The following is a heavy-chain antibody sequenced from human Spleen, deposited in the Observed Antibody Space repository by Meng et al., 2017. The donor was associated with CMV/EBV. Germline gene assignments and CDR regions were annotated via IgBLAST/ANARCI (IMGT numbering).Heavy chain of an antibody. V-gene: IGHV1-18*01. CDR3: ATLDCSSTSRYSGY. J-gene: IGHJ4*02. Sequence: ASVKVSCKASGYTFTNYGISWVRQAPGQGLEWTGWISAYNGNTNYAQKLQGRVTMTTDTSTSTAYMELRSLRSDDTAVYYCATLDCSSTSRYSGYWGQGTLVTVSS. CDR2: ISAYNGNT. CDR1: GYTFTNYG. D-gene: IGHD2-2*01.